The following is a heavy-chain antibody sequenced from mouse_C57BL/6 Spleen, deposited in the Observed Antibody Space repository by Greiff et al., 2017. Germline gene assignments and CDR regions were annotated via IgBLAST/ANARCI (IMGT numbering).Heavy chain of an antibody. CDR3: ARGGWSYYFDC. Sequence: VQLQQPGAELVKPGASVKLSCKDSGYTFTSYWMHWVKQRPGQGLEWIGMIHPNSGSNNYNAKIKSKATLTVDKSSSTAYMQLSSLTSEDSAVYYCARGGWSYYFDCWGQGTTLTVSS. V-gene: IGHV1-64*01. D-gene: IGHD1-1*02. J-gene: IGHJ2*01. CDR2: IHPNSGSN. CDR1: GYTFTSYW.